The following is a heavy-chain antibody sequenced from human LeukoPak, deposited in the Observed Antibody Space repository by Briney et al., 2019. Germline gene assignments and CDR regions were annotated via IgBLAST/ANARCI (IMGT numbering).Heavy chain of an antibody. CDR1: GGSISSYY. J-gene: IGHJ6*02. CDR3: ASSTPGYYDSSGYYGMDV. D-gene: IGHD3-22*01. Sequence: SETLSLTCTVSGGSISSYYWSWIRQPPGKGLEWIGYIYYSGSTNYNPSLKSRVTISVDTSKNQFSLKLSSVTAADTAVYYCASSTPGYYDSSGYYGMDVWGQGTTVTVSS. V-gene: IGHV4-59*01. CDR2: IYYSGST.